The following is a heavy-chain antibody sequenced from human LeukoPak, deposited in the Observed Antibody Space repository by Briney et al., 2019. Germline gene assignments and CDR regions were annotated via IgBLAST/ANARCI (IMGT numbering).Heavy chain of an antibody. CDR1: GFPFSNYW. J-gene: IGHJ3*01. CDR2: IDEDGSET. D-gene: IGHD1-1*01. V-gene: IGHV3-7*01. Sequence: PGGSLRLACAVSGFPFSNYWMMWVRQAPGKGREWVASIDEDGSETNYVASVTGRFTVSRDHAKNSLFLQMNSLRAEDTAVYYCVRYGRRANDQPFDVWGQGTMVTVSS. CDR3: VRYGRRANDQPFDV.